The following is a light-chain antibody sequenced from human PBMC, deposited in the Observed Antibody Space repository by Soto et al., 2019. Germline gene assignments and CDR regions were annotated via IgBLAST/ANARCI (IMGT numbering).Light chain of an antibody. J-gene: IGLJ1*01. CDR1: SSDVGGYNY. Sequence: QSVLTRPPSASGSPGQSGTISCTGTSSDVGGYNYVSWYQQHPGKAPKLMIYEVSKRPSGVPDRFSGSKSGNTASLTVSGLQAEDEADYYCSSYAGSDTPFVFGTGTKLTVL. CDR2: EVS. V-gene: IGLV2-8*01. CDR3: SSYAGSDTPFV.